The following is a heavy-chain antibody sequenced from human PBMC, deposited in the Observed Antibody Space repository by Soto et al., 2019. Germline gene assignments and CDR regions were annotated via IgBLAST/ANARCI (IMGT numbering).Heavy chain of an antibody. CDR1: GYSISSGYY. D-gene: IGHD1-26*01. CDR2: IYHSGST. CDR3: VGATLDADAFDI. Sequence: KPSETLSLTCAVSGYSISSGYYWGWIRQPPGKGLEWIGSIYHSGSTYYNPSLKSRVTISVDTSKNQFSLKLSSVTAADTAVYYCVGATLDADAFDIWGQGTMVTVSS. J-gene: IGHJ3*02. V-gene: IGHV4-38-2*01.